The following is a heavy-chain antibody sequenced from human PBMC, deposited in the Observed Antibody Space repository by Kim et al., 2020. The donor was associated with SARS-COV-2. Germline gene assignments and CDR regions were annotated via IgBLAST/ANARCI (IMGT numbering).Heavy chain of an antibody. CDR3: ARDLRGKYYDSSGYYYGVVAFDI. CDR2: IYHSGST. Sequence: SETLSLTCAVSGGSISSSNWWSWVRQPPGKGLEWIGEIYHSGSTNYNPSLKSRVTISVDKSKNQFSLKLSSVTAADTAVYYCARDLRGKYYDSSGYYYGVVAFDIWGQGTMVTVSS. V-gene: IGHV4-4*02. D-gene: IGHD3-22*01. J-gene: IGHJ3*02. CDR1: GGSISSSNW.